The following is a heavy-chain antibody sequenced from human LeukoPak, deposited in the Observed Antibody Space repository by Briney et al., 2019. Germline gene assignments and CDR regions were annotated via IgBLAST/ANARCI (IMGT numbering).Heavy chain of an antibody. Sequence: KPSETLSLTCGVSGYSISRGYYWAWIRQPPGKGLEFIGSIYYNEDTFQNPSLKSRLTISVDTSANQFSLRLSSVTAADTAVYYCARQLAAGNDGFDVWGQGTMVTVFS. D-gene: IGHD2-15*01. V-gene: IGHV4-38-2*01. J-gene: IGHJ3*01. CDR1: GYSISRGYY. CDR2: IYYNEDT. CDR3: ARQLAAGNDGFDV.